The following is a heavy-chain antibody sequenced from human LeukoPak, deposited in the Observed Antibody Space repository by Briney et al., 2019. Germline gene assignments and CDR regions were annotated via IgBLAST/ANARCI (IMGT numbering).Heavy chain of an antibody. D-gene: IGHD3-3*01. J-gene: IGHJ6*02. V-gene: IGHV1-2*06. Sequence: ASVKVSCKASGYTFTGYYMHWVRQAPGQGLEWMGRINPNSGGTNYAQKFQGRVTMTRDTSISTAYMELSRLRSDDTAVYYCARTGGSSYYDFWSGYYTANYYYYGMDVWGQGTTVTVSS. CDR3: ARTGGSSYYDFWSGYYTANYYYYGMDV. CDR2: INPNSGGT. CDR1: GYTFTGYY.